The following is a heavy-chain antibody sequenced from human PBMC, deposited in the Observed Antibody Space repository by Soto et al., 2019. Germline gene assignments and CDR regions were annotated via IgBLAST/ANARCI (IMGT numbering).Heavy chain of an antibody. CDR2: IYYSGST. Sequence: LSETLSLTCTVSGGSVSSGSYYWSWIRQPPGKGLEWIGYIYYSGSTNYNPSLKSRVTISVDTSKNQFSLKLSSVTAADTAVYYCARAVVTNYYYGMDVWGQGTTVTVSS. V-gene: IGHV4-61*01. CDR1: GGSVSSGSYY. CDR3: ARAVVTNYYYGMDV. J-gene: IGHJ6*02. D-gene: IGHD2-15*01.